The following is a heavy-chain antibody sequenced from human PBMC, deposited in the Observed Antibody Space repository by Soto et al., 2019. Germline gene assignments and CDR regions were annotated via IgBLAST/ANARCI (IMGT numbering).Heavy chain of an antibody. CDR2: ISSSSSYI. CDR1: RVTCSSYS. CDR3: ASVTRVYCSGYSCYSGPSYYYGLAV. V-gene: IGHV3-21*01. Sequence: GGTLRLACAASRVTCSSYSMKWVRQAPGKGLEWVSSISSSSSYIYYADAVKGLFTLSRDNAKNSLYLQMNSLTAEDTAVYSAASVTRVYCSGYSCYSGPSYYYGLAVWAQGATVTVSS. J-gene: IGHJ6*02. D-gene: IGHD2-15*01.